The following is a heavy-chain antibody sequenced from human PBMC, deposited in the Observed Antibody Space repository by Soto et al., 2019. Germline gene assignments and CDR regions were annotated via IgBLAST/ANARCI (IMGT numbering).Heavy chain of an antibody. CDR1: GFTFSIYA. CDR2: ISGGGGNT. J-gene: IGHJ4*02. Sequence: EVQLLESGGGLVQPGGSLRLSCAASGFTFSIYAMSWVRQTPGKGLEWVSTISGGGGNTYYPDSVKGRFTISRDNSKDTVYLQMNSLRAEDTAIYYCAKERLGRGADYWGQGALVTVTS. V-gene: IGHV3-23*01. CDR3: AKERLGRGADY.